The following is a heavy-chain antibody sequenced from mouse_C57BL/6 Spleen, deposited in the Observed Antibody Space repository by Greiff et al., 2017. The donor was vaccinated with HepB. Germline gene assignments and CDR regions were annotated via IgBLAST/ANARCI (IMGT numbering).Heavy chain of an antibody. CDR2: IYPSDSET. V-gene: IGHV1-61*01. D-gene: IGHD3-2*02. Sequence: QVQLQQPGAELVRPGSSVKLSCKASGYTFTSYWMDWVKQRPGQGLEWIGNIYPSDSETNYNQKFKDKATLTVDKSSSTAYMQLSSLTSDDSAVYYCARGSQGEDMDVWGTGTTVTVSS. CDR1: GYTFTSYW. J-gene: IGHJ1*03. CDR3: ARGSQGEDMDV.